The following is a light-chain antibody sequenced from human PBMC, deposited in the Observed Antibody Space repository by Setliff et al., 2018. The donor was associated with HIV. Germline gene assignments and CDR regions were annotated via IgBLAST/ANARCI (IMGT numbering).Light chain of an antibody. CDR3: CSYTSSLTDV. Sequence: QSALTPPASVSGSPGQSITLSCTGTSSDVGSYNFVSWYQQHPGKAPQLIIYDVSQRPSGVSSRFSGSKSGNTASLTISGLQAEDQADYYCCSYTSSLTDVFGTGTKGTVL. CDR1: SSDVGSYNF. J-gene: IGLJ1*01. CDR2: DVS. V-gene: IGLV2-14*03.